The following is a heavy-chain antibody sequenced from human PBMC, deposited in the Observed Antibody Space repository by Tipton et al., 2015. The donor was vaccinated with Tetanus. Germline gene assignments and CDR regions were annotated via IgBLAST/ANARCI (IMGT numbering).Heavy chain of an antibody. CDR1: GVSISGYY. D-gene: IGHD2-2*01. J-gene: IGHJ5*02. CDR3: ARGSDIVVVPGVTRADWFDP. CDR2: VDRSGTT. Sequence: LSLTCTVSGVSISGYYWSWIRQPAGKGLEWIGRVDRSGTTTYNPSLKGRVTMSLDTSKNQFSLKLTSVTAADTAMYYCARGSDIVVVPGVTRADWFDPWDQGTLVTVSS. V-gene: IGHV4-4*07.